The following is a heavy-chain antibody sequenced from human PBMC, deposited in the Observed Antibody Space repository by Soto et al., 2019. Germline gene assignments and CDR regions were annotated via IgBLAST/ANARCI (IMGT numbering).Heavy chain of an antibody. CDR2: ITGSGDKT. CDR1: GFSLKNYA. D-gene: IGHD2-2*01. V-gene: IGHV3-23*01. CDR3: ARDCSSSSCSVCCY. J-gene: IGHJ1*01. Sequence: GGSLRLSCAASGFSLKNYAMTWVRQAPGKGLEWVSGITGSGDKTYYADSVKGRFIISRDNSENTLYLQMNSLRAEDTALYYCARDCSSSSCSVCCYRAQRTQVTVSS.